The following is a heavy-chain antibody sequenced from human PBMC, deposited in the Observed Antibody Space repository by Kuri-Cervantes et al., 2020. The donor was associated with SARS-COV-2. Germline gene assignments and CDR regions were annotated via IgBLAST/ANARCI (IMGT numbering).Heavy chain of an antibody. CDR2: INSDGSST. CDR3: ARVSVTAALYYYYYYGMDV. J-gene: IGHJ6*02. CDR1: GFTFSSYG. D-gene: IGHD2-21*02. Sequence: GGSLRLSCAASGFTFSSYGMHWVRQAPGKGLVWVSRINSDGSSTSYADSVKGRFTISRDNAKNTLYLQMSGLRAEDTAVYYCARVSVTAALYYYYYYGMDVWGQGTTVTVSS. V-gene: IGHV3-74*01.